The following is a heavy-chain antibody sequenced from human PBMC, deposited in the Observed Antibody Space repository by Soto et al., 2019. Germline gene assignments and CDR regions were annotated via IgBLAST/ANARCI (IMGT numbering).Heavy chain of an antibody. D-gene: IGHD3-3*01. CDR2: INTGNGNT. CDR1: GYNFTTYA. Sequence: VASVKVSCKASGYNFTTYAMVWVRQAPGQRPEWMGWINTGNGNTKYSPKFQGRVTITWDTSASTAYMELSSLKSEDTAVYYCARGERLYFLYYPMDVWGQGATVTVSS. J-gene: IGHJ6*02. CDR3: ARGERLYFLYYPMDV. V-gene: IGHV1-3*04.